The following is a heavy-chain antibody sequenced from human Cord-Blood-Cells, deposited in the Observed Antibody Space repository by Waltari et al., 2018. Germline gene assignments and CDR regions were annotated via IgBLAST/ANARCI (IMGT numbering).Heavy chain of an antibody. D-gene: IGHD3-3*01. Sequence: QMQLVQSGPEVKKPGTSVKVSCKASGFTFTSSAVQWVRQARGQRLEWKGWIVVGSGNTNYAQKFQERVTITRDMSTSTAYMELSSLRSEDTAMYYCAAGDFWSGFDYWGQGTLVTVSS. J-gene: IGHJ4*02. CDR1: GFTFTSSA. CDR3: AAGDFWSGFDY. V-gene: IGHV1-58*01. CDR2: IVVGSGNT.